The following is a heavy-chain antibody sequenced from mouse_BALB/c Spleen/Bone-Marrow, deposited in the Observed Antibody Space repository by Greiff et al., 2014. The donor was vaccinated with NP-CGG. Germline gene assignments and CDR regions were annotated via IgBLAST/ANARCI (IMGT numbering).Heavy chain of an antibody. V-gene: IGHV5-9-3*01. D-gene: IGHD1-1*01. J-gene: IGHJ2*01. CDR3: ARITTVVAMGDY. Sequence: EVQLVESGGGLVKPGGSLKVSCAASGFTFSTYVMSWVRQTPEKRLEWVAVISSGSSYTYYPDSVEGRFTISRDNAKNTLYLQMSSLRSEDTAMYYCARITTVVAMGDYWGQGTTLTVSS. CDR2: ISSGSSYT. CDR1: GFTFSTYV.